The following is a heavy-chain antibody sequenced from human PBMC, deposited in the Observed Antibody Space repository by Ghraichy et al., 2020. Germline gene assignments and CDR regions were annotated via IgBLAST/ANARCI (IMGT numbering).Heavy chain of an antibody. CDR2: ISSSSSYI. J-gene: IGHJ4*02. CDR1: GFTFSSYS. V-gene: IGHV3-21*01. Sequence: LSLTCAASGFTFSSYSMKWVRQAPGKGLEWVSSISSSSSYIYYADSVKGRFTISRDNAKNSLYLQMNSLRAEDTAVYYCARGVGYSYGTFDYWGQGTLVTVSS. D-gene: IGHD5-18*01. CDR3: ARGVGYSYGTFDY.